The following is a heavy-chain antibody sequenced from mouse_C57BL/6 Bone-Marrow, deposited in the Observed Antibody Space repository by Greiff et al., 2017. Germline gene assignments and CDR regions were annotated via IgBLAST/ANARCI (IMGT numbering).Heavy chain of an antibody. Sequence: QVHVKQSGAELVRPGTSVKMSCKASGYTFTNYWIGWAKQRPGHGLEWIGDIYPGGGYTNYNEKFKGKATLTADKSSSTAYMQFSSLTSEDSAIYYCARKTRGGYWYFDVWGTGTTVTVSA. CDR2: IYPGGGYT. J-gene: IGHJ1*03. V-gene: IGHV1-63*01. D-gene: IGHD1-1*02. CDR3: ARKTRGGYWYFDV. CDR1: GYTFTNYW.